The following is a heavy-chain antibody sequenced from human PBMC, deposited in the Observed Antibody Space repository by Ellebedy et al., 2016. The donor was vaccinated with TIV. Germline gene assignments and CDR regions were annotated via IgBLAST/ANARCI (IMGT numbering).Heavy chain of an antibody. J-gene: IGHJ5*02. V-gene: IGHV4-34*01. CDR3: ARGRVGSGSLDWFDP. D-gene: IGHD3-10*01. Sequence: SETLSLTXAVYGGSFSDYYWSWIRQPPGRGLEWIGEINHSGGTNYNPSLKSRVTFAVDTSKNQFSVRMRSVTAADTAVYYCARGRVGSGSLDWFDPWGQGTLVTVSS. CDR1: GGSFSDYY. CDR2: INHSGGT.